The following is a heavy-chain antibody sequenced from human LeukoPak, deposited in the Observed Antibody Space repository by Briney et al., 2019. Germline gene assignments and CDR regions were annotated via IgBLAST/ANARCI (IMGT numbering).Heavy chain of an antibody. CDR2: FSGSGGST. J-gene: IGHJ4*02. D-gene: IGHD1-14*01. Sequence: GGSLRLSCAASGFTFSSYSMNWVRQAPGKGLEWVSSFSGSGGSTYYADSVKGRFTISRDNSKNTLYLQMNSLRAEDTAVYYCAKIGLNRFDYWGQGTLVTVSS. V-gene: IGHV3-23*01. CDR1: GFTFSSYS. CDR3: AKIGLNRFDY.